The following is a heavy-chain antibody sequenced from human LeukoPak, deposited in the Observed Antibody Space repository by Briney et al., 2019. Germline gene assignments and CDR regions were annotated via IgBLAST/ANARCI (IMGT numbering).Heavy chain of an antibody. CDR3: ASSTYDILTGAFDY. Sequence: SETLSLTCSVSGGSISNNIYYWGWIRQPPGKGLEWIGSIYYSGSTYYNPSLKSRVTISVDTSKNQFSLKLSSVAAADTAVYYCASSTYDILTGAFDYWGQGTLVTVSS. CDR1: GGSISNNIYY. D-gene: IGHD3-9*01. V-gene: IGHV4-39*07. CDR2: IYYSGST. J-gene: IGHJ4*02.